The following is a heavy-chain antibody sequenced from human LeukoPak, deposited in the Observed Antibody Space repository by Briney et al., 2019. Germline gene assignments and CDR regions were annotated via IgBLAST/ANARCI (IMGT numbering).Heavy chain of an antibody. CDR3: ARASRCSSTSCYTGYYFDY. Sequence: SETLSLTCAVSGGSISSGGYSWSWIRQPPGKGLEWIGYIYHSGSTYYNPSLKSRVTISVDRSKNQFSLKLSSVTAADTAVYYCARASRCSSTSCYTGYYFDYWGQGTLVTVSS. D-gene: IGHD2-2*02. CDR1: GGSISSGGYS. CDR2: IYHSGST. J-gene: IGHJ4*02. V-gene: IGHV4-30-2*01.